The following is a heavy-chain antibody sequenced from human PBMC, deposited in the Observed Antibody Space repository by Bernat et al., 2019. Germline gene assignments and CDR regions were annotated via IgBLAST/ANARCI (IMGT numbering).Heavy chain of an antibody. CDR1: GYTFTSYA. J-gene: IGHJ6*02. Sequence: QVQLVQSGAEVKKPGASVKVSCKASGYTFTSYAMHWVRQAPGQRLEWMGWINAGNGNTKYSQKFQGRVTITRDTSASTAYMELSSLRSEDTAVYYCARGEDTAMVSYYYYGMDVWGQGTTVTLSS. CDR3: ARGEDTAMVSYYYYGMDV. V-gene: IGHV1-3*01. D-gene: IGHD5-18*01. CDR2: INAGNGNT.